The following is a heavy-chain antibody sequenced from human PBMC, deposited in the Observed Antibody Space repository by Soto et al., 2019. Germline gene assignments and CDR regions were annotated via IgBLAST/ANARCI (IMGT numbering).Heavy chain of an antibody. CDR2: FDPSDSYT. CDR3: ARPGIAVADV. CDR1: WYSFTSYW. V-gene: IGHV5-10-1*01. D-gene: IGHD6-19*01. J-gene: IGHJ4*02. Sequence: GESLKISCKGSWYSFTSYWISWVRQVPGKGLEWMGRFDPSDSYTTYSPSFQGHVNISADKSISTAYPQWSSLKASDTAMYYCARPGIAVADVWGQGTRVTVSS.